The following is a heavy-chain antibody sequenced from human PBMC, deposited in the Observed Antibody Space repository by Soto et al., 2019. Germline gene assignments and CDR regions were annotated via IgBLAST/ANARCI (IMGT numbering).Heavy chain of an antibody. Sequence: PSETLSLTCTVSGGSISSSSYYWGWIRQPPGKGLEWIGSIYYSGSTYYNPSLKRRVTISVDTSKNQFSLKLSSVTAADTAVYYCARIDLATVHQMYYFDYWGQGTLVTVSS. CDR3: ARIDLATVHQMYYFDY. D-gene: IGHD4-4*01. J-gene: IGHJ4*02. CDR2: IYYSGST. V-gene: IGHV4-39*01. CDR1: GGSISSSSYY.